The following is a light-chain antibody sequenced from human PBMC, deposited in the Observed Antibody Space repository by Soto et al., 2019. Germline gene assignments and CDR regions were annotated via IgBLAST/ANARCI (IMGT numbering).Light chain of an antibody. J-gene: IGLJ2*01. CDR3: SSYAATNTVL. CDR2: DVS. CDR1: SSDIGAFNY. Sequence: QSALAQPASVSGSPGQSITISCTGTSSDIGAFNYVSWYQQHPGDAPKLLIFDVSDRPSGIYLLFSASKSGNTASLTISGLQDEDAAHYFCSSYAATNTVLFGGGTKLTVL. V-gene: IGLV2-14*03.